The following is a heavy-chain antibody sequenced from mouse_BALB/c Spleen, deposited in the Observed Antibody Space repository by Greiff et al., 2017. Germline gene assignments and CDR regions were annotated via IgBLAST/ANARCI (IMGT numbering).Heavy chain of an antibody. J-gene: IGHJ4*01. V-gene: IGHV5-17*02. CDR3: ARGNYRYAMDY. D-gene: IGHD2-14*01. CDR2: ISSGSSTI. CDR1: GFTFSSFG. Sequence: EVHLVESGGGLVQPGGSRKLSCAASGFTFSSFGMHWVRQAPEKGLEWVAYISSGSSTIYYADTVKGRFTISRDNPKNTLFLQMTSLRSEDTAMYYCARGNYRYAMDYWGQGTSVTVSS.